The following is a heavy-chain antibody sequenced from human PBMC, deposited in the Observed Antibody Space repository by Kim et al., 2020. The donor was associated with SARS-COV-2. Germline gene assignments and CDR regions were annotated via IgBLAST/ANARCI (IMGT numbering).Heavy chain of an antibody. CDR3: AKSDTRGYSYGQIGDY. D-gene: IGHD5-18*01. Sequence: SVKGRFTISRDNAKNSLYLQMNSLRAEDTALYYCAKSDTRGYSYGQIGDYWGQGTLVTVSS. V-gene: IGHV3-9*01. J-gene: IGHJ4*02.